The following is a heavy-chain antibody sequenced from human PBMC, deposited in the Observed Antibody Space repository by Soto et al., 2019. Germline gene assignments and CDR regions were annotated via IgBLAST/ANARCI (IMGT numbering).Heavy chain of an antibody. CDR1: GGSIISCGYY. V-gene: IGHV4-31*03. CDR2: IYYSGST. CDR3: ARDWRIVYDSRPGGFDP. Sequence: SETLSLTCTVSGGSIISCGYYWSLIRQHPGKGLEWIGYIYYSGSTYYNPSLKSRVTISVDTSKNQFSLKLSSVTAADTAVYYCARDWRIVYDSRPGGFDPWGQGTLVTVSS. J-gene: IGHJ5*02. D-gene: IGHD3-22*01.